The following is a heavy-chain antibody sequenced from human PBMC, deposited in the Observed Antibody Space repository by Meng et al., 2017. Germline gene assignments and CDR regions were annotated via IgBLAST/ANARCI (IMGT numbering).Heavy chain of an antibody. CDR1: GYTFTSYD. V-gene: IGHV1-8*01. Sequence: ASVKVSCKASGYTFTSYDINWVRQATGQGLAWMGGMNPNSGNTGYAQKFQGRVTMTRNTSISTAYMELSSLRSEDTAVYYCARGGFDILTGYDAPAPHYGMDVWGQGTTVTVSS. J-gene: IGHJ6*02. CDR3: ARGGFDILTGYDAPAPHYGMDV. CDR2: MNPNSGNT. D-gene: IGHD3-9*01.